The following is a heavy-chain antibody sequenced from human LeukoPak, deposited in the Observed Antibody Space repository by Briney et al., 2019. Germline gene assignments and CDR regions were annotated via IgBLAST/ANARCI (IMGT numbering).Heavy chain of an antibody. CDR2: INHSGST. Sequence: SETLSLTCAVYGGSFSGYYWSWIRQPPGKGLEWIGEINHSGSTNYNPSLKSRVTMSVDTSKNQFSLKLSSVTAADTAVYYCARDPGYSYGQEGAFDYWGQGTLVTVSS. V-gene: IGHV4-34*01. CDR1: GGSFSGYY. CDR3: ARDPGYSYGQEGAFDY. J-gene: IGHJ4*02. D-gene: IGHD5-18*01.